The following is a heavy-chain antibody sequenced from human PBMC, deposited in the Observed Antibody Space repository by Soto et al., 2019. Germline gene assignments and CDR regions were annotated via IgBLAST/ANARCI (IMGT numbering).Heavy chain of an antibody. J-gene: IGHJ6*02. CDR3: AKAYSSSWPPYYGMDV. CDR1: GFTFSSYA. D-gene: IGHD6-13*01. CDR2: ISGSGGST. Sequence: GGSLRLSCAASGFTFSSYAMSWVRQAPGKGLEWVSAISGSGGSTYYADSVKGRFTISRDNSKNTLYLQMNSLRAEDTAVYYCAKAYSSSWPPYYGMDVWGQGTTVTVSS. V-gene: IGHV3-23*01.